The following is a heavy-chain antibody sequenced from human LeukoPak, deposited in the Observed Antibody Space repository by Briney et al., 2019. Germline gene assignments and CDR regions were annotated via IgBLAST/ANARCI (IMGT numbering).Heavy chain of an antibody. CDR1: GFTFSSYG. D-gene: IGHD6-13*01. V-gene: IGHV3-33*01. J-gene: IGHJ4*02. CDR3: ARERGIAAAGNLYFDY. Sequence: GGSLRLSCAASGFTFSSYGMHWVRQAPGKGLEWVAVIWYDGSNKYYADSVKGRFTISRDNSKNTLYLQMNSLRAEDTAVYYCARERGIAAAGNLYFDYWGQGTLVTVSS. CDR2: IWYDGSNK.